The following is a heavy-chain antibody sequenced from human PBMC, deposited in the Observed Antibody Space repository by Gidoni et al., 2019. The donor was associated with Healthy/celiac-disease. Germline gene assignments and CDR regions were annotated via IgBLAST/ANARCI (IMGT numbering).Heavy chain of an antibody. CDR3: ARVYSSSWYGAFDI. CDR2: IWYDGSNK. D-gene: IGHD6-13*01. CDR1: GFTFSSYG. J-gene: IGHJ3*02. Sequence: VQLVESGGGVVKPGRSLRLSCAASGFTFSSYGMHWVRQAPGKGLEWLAVIWYDGSNKYYADAVKGRFTISRDNSKNTLYLQMNSLRAEDTAVYYCARVYSSSWYGAFDIWGQGTMVTVSS. V-gene: IGHV3-33*01.